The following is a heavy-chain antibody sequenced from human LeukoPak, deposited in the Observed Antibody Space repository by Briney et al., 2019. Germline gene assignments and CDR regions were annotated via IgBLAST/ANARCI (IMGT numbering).Heavy chain of an antibody. V-gene: IGHV4-59*08. J-gene: IGHJ4*02. CDR3: ARLEEYQLLY. CDR1: GGSISSYY. CDR2: IYYSGST. Sequence: PSETLSPTCTVSGGSISSYYWSWIRQPPGKGLEWIGYIYYSGSTNYNPSLKSRVTISVDTSKNQFSLKLSSVTAADTAVYYCARLEEYQLLYWGQGTLVTVSS. D-gene: IGHD2-2*01.